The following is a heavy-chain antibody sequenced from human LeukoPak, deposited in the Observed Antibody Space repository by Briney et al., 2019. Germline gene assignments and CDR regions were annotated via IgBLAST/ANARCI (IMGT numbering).Heavy chain of an antibody. CDR3: ARIGIVGATDAFDI. Sequence: GGSLRLSCAASGLTFADYAMHWVRQAPGKGLEWVSGISWNSGSIGYADSVKGRFTISRDNTTNSPYLQMNSLRTEDTAAYYCARIGIVGATDAFDIWGQGTMVTVSS. V-gene: IGHV3-9*01. J-gene: IGHJ3*02. CDR1: GLTFADYA. CDR2: ISWNSGSI. D-gene: IGHD1-26*01.